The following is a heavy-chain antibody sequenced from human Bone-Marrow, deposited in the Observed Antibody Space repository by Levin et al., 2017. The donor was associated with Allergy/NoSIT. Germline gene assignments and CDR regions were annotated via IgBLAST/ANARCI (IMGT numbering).Heavy chain of an antibody. J-gene: IGHJ4*02. V-gene: IGHV4-31*03. CDR2: IYYSGST. D-gene: IGHD6-6*01. CDR3: ARGMRFYSSSAGELDY. CDR1: GGSISSGGYY. Sequence: SETLSLTCTVSGGSISSGGYYWSWIRQHPGKGLEWIGYIYYSGSTYYNPSLKSRVTISVDTSKNQFSLKLSSVTAADTAVYYCARGMRFYSSSAGELDYWGQGTLVTVSS.